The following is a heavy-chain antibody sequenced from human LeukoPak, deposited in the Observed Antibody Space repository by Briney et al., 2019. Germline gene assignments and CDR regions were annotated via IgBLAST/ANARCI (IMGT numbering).Heavy chain of an antibody. CDR1: GGSISSTNW. CDR2: VHLSGRT. J-gene: IGHJ4*02. CDR3: AREGGPYRPLDY. V-gene: IGHV4-4*02. Sequence: SGTLSLTCGVSGGSISSTNWWTWVRQPPGEGLEWIGEVHLSGRTNYNPSLESRVTMSVDMSENHISLKLTSVTSSDTAVYYCAREGGPYRPLDYSGQGTLVTVSS.